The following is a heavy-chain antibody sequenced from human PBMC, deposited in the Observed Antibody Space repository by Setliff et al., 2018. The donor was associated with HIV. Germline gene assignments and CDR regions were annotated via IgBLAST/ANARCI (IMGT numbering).Heavy chain of an antibody. Sequence: ASVKVSCKVSGYTLTDLSTHWVRQAPGKGLEWMGGFDPEDGETVYAQKFQGRVTMTRDTSTSTVYMELSSLRSEDTGVYYCARGPPPLQLWLPPYDYWGQGTLVTVSS. D-gene: IGHD5-18*01. CDR1: GYTLTDLS. CDR3: ARGPPPLQLWLPPYDY. CDR2: FDPEDGET. V-gene: IGHV1-24*01. J-gene: IGHJ4*02.